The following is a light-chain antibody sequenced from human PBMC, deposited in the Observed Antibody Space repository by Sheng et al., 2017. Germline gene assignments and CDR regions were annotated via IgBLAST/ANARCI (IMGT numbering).Light chain of an antibody. CDR3: QQSYSTPLLT. V-gene: IGKV1-39*01. J-gene: IGKJ4*01. CDR1: QSVSSY. Sequence: DIQMTQSPSSLSASVGDRVTITCRASQSVSSYLNWYQQKPGKAPKLLIYAASSLQSGVPSRFSGSGSGTEFTLTVSSLQPEDFATYYCQQSYSTPLLTSVGGTKVEMK. CDR2: AAS.